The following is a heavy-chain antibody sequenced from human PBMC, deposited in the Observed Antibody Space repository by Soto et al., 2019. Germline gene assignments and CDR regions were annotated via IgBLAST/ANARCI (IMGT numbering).Heavy chain of an antibody. Sequence: QVQLVQSGAEVKTPGSSVKVSCKASGGTFSSYAISWVRQAPGQGLEWMGGIIPMFGTPNYAQKFHGRVTITADECTRTAYMEVSSLRSEDTAVYYCARDQGPGYYYCGMDVWGQGTTVTVSS. J-gene: IGHJ6*02. CDR1: GGTFSSYA. D-gene: IGHD3-22*01. V-gene: IGHV1-69*01. CDR3: ARDQGPGYYYCGMDV. CDR2: IIPMFGTP.